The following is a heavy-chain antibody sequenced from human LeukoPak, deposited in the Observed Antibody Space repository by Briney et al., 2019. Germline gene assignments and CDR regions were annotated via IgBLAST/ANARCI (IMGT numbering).Heavy chain of an antibody. CDR3: ANLGDIVVVVGDNATDH. D-gene: IGHD2-15*01. J-gene: IGHJ4*02. CDR2: ISGSGGST. CDR1: GFTFSSYG. V-gene: IGHV3-23*01. Sequence: GGSLRLSCAASGFTFSSYGMSWVRQAPGKGLEGVSVISGSGGSTYYTDSVKGRFTISRDNSKNTLYLQMNSLRAEDTAVYCCANLGDIVVVVGDNATDHWGQGILVTVSS.